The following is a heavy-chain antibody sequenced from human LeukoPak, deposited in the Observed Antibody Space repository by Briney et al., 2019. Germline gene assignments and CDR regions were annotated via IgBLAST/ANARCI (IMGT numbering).Heavy chain of an antibody. D-gene: IGHD6-13*01. CDR1: GYTFTGYY. J-gene: IGHJ4*02. CDR3: ARRYSSSWYPRYYFDY. CDR2: INPNSGGT. Sequence: GASVKVSCKASGYTFTGYYMHWVRQAPGQGLEWMGWINPNSGGTNYAQKFQGRVTMTRDTSISTAYMELSRLRSDDTAVYYCARRYSSSWYPRYYFDYWGQGTLVTVSS. V-gene: IGHV1-2*02.